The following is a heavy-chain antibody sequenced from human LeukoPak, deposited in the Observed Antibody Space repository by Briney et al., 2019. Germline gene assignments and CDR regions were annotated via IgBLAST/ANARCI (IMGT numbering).Heavy chain of an antibody. J-gene: IGHJ5*02. V-gene: IGHV4-39*01. CDR3: ARGSCSGGSCYPMDWFDP. CDR2: IYDSGST. Sequence: PSETLSLTCTVSGGSIRSSYYYWGWIRQPPGKGLEWIGSIYDSGSTYYNPSLKSRVTISVDTSKNQFSLKLNSVTAADTAVYYCARGSCSGGSCYPMDWFDPWGQGTLVTVSS. CDR1: GGSIRSSYYY. D-gene: IGHD2-15*01.